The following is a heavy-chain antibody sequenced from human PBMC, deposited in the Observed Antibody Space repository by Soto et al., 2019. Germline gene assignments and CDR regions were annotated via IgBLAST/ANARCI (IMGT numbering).Heavy chain of an antibody. D-gene: IGHD3-10*01. V-gene: IGHV4-39*01. CDR3: ARQVALWFGELLPPPDY. CDR2: IYYSGST. Sequence: SETLSLTCTVSGGSISSSSYYWGWIRQPPGKGLEWIGSIYYSGSTYYNPSLKSRVTISVDTSKNQFSLKLSSVTAADTAVYYCARQVALWFGELLPPPDYWGQGTLVTVSS. J-gene: IGHJ4*02. CDR1: GGSISSSSYY.